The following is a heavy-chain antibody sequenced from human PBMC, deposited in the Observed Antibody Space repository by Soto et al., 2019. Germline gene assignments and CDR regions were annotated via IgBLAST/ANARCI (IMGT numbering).Heavy chain of an antibody. CDR3: ARVENDFWSGYYPFDY. Sequence: PSETLSLTCTFSGGSVSSGSYYLSWIRQPPGKGLEWIGYIYYSGSTNYNPSLKSRVTISVDTSKNQFSLKLSSVTAADTAVYYCARVENDFWSGYYPFDYWGQGTLVTVSS. CDR1: GGSVSSGSYY. CDR2: IYYSGST. D-gene: IGHD3-3*01. V-gene: IGHV4-61*01. J-gene: IGHJ4*02.